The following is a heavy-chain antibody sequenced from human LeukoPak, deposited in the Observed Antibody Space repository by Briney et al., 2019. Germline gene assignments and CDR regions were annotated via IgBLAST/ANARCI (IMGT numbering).Heavy chain of an antibody. D-gene: IGHD6-13*01. CDR3: ARTYSSPRGMDV. J-gene: IGHJ6*02. V-gene: IGHV4-59*01. CDR1: GGSISSYY. Sequence: PSETLSLTCTVSGGSISSYYWSWIRQPPGKGLEWIGYIYYNGGTNYNPSLRSRGTISVDTSKNQFSLKLSSVTAADTAVYYCARTYSSPRGMDVWGQGTTVTVSS. CDR2: IYYNGGT.